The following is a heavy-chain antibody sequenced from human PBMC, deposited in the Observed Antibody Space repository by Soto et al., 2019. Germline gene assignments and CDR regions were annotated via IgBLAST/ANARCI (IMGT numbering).Heavy chain of an antibody. CDR3: ARVAAYRPDYYMDV. CDR2: IYYSGST. Sequence: SETLSLTCTVSGGSISSYYWSWIRQPPGKGLEWIGYIYYSGSTNYNPSLKSRVTISVDTSKNQFSLKLSSVTAADTAVYYCARVAAYRPDYYMDVWGKGTTVTVSS. D-gene: IGHD6-25*01. J-gene: IGHJ6*03. CDR1: GGSISSYY. V-gene: IGHV4-59*01.